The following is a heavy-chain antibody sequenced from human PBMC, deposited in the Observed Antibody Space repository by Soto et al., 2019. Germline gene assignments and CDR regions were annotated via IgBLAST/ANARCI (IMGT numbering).Heavy chain of an antibody. D-gene: IGHD2-2*01. Sequence: EVQLLESGGGLVQPGGSLRLSWAASGFTFSSYAMGWVRQAPGKGLEWVSAISDTVGNTYYADSVKGRFTISRDNSKNTLYLQMNNRRAEDTAVYYCAKVESSSLNPWGQGTLVTVSS. CDR2: ISDTVGNT. CDR3: AKVESSSLNP. CDR1: GFTFSSYA. J-gene: IGHJ5*02. V-gene: IGHV3-23*01.